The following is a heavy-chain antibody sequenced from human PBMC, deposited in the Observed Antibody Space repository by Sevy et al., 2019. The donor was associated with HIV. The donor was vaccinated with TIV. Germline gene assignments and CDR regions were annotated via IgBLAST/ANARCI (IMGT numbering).Heavy chain of an antibody. D-gene: IGHD4-4*01. CDR3: AKSFSNSQNYYYYYGMDV. V-gene: IGHV3-23*01. CDR2: ISGSGGST. J-gene: IGHJ6*02. Sequence: GGSLRLSCAASGFTFSSYAMSWVRQVPGKGLEWVSVISGSGGSTYYADSVKGRFTMSRDNSKNTLYLQMNSLRAEDTAVYYCAKSFSNSQNYYYYYGMDVWGQGTTVTVSS. CDR1: GFTFSSYA.